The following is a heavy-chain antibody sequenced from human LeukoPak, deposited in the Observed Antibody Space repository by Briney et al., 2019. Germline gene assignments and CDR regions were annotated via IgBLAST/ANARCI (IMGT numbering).Heavy chain of an antibody. J-gene: IGHJ4*02. CDR2: IYYSGST. D-gene: IGHD6-13*01. CDR1: GGSISSYY. Sequence: SETLSLSCTVSGGSISSYYWSWIRQPPGKGLEWIGYIYYSGSTNYNPSLNSRVTISVDTSKNQFSLKLSSATAADTAVYYCARDTPAAGTFDYWGRGTLVTVSS. CDR3: ARDTPAAGTFDY. V-gene: IGHV4-59*01.